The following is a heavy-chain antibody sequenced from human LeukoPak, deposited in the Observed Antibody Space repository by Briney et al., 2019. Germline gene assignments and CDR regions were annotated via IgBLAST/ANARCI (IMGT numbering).Heavy chain of an antibody. J-gene: IGHJ6*02. CDR1: GFTVSSNY. CDR3: ARAPRTYYYGSGSYYSHTYYYYHGMDV. CDR2: IYSGGST. V-gene: IGHV3-53*04. D-gene: IGHD3-10*01. Sequence: GGSLRLSCAASGFTVSSNYMSWVRQAPGKGLEWVSVIYSGGSTYYADSVKGRFTISRHNSKNTLYLQMNSLRAEDTAVYYCARAPRTYYYGSGSYYSHTYYYYHGMDVWGQGTTVTVSS.